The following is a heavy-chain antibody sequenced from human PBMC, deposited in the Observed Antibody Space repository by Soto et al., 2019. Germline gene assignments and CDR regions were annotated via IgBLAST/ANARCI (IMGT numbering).Heavy chain of an antibody. Sequence: SETLSLTCTVSGGSISSGGYYWNWIRQHPGKGLEWIGYTYYSGNTYYNPSLNSRVTISADTSKSQFSLKLSSVTAADTAVYYSASLSSSGWPIEYWGQGTLVTVSS. CDR1: GGSISSGGYY. J-gene: IGHJ4*02. CDR3: ASLSSSGWPIEY. V-gene: IGHV4-31*03. CDR2: TYYSGNT. D-gene: IGHD6-19*01.